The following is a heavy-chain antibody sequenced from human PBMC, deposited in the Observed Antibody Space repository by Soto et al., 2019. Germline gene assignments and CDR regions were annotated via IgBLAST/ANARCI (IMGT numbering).Heavy chain of an antibody. CDR2: ISYDGSNK. CDR1: GFTCSSYG. CDR3: AKDQEGYGSGNDPFDY. J-gene: IGHJ4*02. D-gene: IGHD3-10*01. Sequence: PGGSLRLSCAASGFTCSSYGMHWFRQAPGKGLEWVAGISYDGSNKYYADSVKGRFTISRDNSKNTLYLQMNSLRAEDTAVYYCAKDQEGYGSGNDPFDYWGQGTLVTVSS. V-gene: IGHV3-30*18.